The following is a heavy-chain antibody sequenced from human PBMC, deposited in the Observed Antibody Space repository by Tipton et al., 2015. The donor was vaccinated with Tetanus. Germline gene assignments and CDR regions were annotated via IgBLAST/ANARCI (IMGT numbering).Heavy chain of an antibody. CDR1: GGTFSSYA. D-gene: IGHD1-26*01. V-gene: IGHV1-69*06. J-gene: IGHJ6*02. CDR2: IIRIFGTA. CDR3: ARALRVHKGSGMDV. Sequence: QLVQSGAEVKKPGPSVKVSCKASGGTFSSYAISWVRQAPGQGLEWMGGIIRIFGTANFAQKFQGRVTITADKSTSTAYMELSRRRCEDTAVDCCARALRVHKGSGMDVWGQGATVTVSS.